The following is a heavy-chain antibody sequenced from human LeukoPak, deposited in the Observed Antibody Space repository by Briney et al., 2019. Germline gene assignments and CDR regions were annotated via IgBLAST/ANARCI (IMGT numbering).Heavy chain of an antibody. V-gene: IGHV3-21*05. Sequence: GGSLRLSCAASGFTFSSYSMNWVRQAPGKGLEWVSFISRRSDDINYADFVKGRFTISRDNAKNSLYLQMTSLRAEDTAVYYCARYFDTSGYPYYVDYWGQGALVTVSS. D-gene: IGHD3-22*01. CDR3: ARYFDTSGYPYYVDY. J-gene: IGHJ4*02. CDR2: ISRRSDDI. CDR1: GFTFSSYS.